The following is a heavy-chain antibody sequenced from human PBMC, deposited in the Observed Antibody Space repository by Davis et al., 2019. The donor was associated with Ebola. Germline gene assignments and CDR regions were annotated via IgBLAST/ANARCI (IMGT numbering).Heavy chain of an antibody. CDR1: GGSFSGYY. V-gene: IGHV4-59*01. Sequence: MPSETLSLTCAVYGGSFSGYYWSWIRQPPGKGLEWIGYIYYSGSTNYNPSLKSRVTISVDTSKNQFSLKLSSVTAADTAVYYCAREQQLGNWFDPWGQGTLVTVSS. J-gene: IGHJ5*02. D-gene: IGHD6-13*01. CDR3: AREQQLGNWFDP. CDR2: IYYSGST.